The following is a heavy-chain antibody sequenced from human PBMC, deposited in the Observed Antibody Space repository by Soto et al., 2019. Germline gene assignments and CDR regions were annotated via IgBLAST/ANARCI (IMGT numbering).Heavy chain of an antibody. J-gene: IGHJ6*02. CDR2: ISGSGGST. Sequence: EVQLLESGGGLVQPGGSLRLSCAASGFTFSSYALSWVRQAPGKGLEWVSAISGSGGSTYYADSVKGRFTISRDNSKNTLYLQMNSLRAEDTAVYYCAKYIHYYYGMDVWGQGTTVTVSS. CDR3: AKYIHYYYGMDV. CDR1: GFTFSSYA. V-gene: IGHV3-23*01.